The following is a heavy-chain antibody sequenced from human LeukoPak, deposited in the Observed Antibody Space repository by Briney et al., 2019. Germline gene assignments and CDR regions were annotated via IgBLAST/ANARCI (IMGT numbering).Heavy chain of an antibody. J-gene: IGHJ4*02. D-gene: IGHD5-18*01. CDR1: GYTFTSYY. V-gene: IGHV1-46*01. CDR2: INPSGGST. CDR3: ARGGNTAMVLDYYFDY. Sequence: ASVKVSCKASGYTFTSYYMHWVRQAPGQGLEWMGIINPSGGSTSYAQKFQGRVTMTRDTSTSTVYMELSSLRSEDTAVYYCARGGNTAMVLDYYFDYWGQGTLVTVSS.